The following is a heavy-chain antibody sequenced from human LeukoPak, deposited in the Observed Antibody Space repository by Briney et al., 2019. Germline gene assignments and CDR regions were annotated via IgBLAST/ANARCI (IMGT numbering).Heavy chain of an antibody. Sequence: VGSLRLSCAASGFTFSDYYMSWIRQAPGKGLEWVSYISSSGSTIYYAASVKGRFTISRDNAKNSLYLQMNSLRAEDTAVYYCARGSSPRVYGSGSYYTIYYYGMDVWGQGTTVTVSS. D-gene: IGHD3-10*01. CDR1: GFTFSDYY. CDR3: ARGSSPRVYGSGSYYTIYYYGMDV. CDR2: ISSSGSTI. J-gene: IGHJ6*02. V-gene: IGHV3-11*01.